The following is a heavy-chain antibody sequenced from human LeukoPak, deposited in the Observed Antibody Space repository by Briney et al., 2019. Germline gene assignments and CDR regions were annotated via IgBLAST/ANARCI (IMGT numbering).Heavy chain of an antibody. D-gene: IGHD3-22*01. CDR2: ISGSGGST. CDR1: GFTFNNYA. V-gene: IGHV3-23*01. Sequence: PGGSLRLSCAASGFTFNNYAMSWVRQAPGKGLEWVSAISGSGGSTYYADPLKGRFTISRDNSKNTLYLQMNSLRAEDTALYYCAKDGIGRIYYDSSGYFDYWGQGTLVTVSS. J-gene: IGHJ4*02. CDR3: AKDGIGRIYYDSSGYFDY.